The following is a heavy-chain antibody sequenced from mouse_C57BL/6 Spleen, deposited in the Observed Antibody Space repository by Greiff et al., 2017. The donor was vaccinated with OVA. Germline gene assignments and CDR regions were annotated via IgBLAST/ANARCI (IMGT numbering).Heavy chain of an antibody. Sequence: QVQLQQSGAELVMPGASVKLSCKASGYTFTSYWMHWVKQRPGQGLEWIGEIDPSDSYTNYNQKFKGKSTLTVDKSSSTAYMQLSSLTSEDSAVYYCARDYYGSSYGFDVWGTGTTVTVSS. J-gene: IGHJ1*03. V-gene: IGHV1-69*01. CDR3: ARDYYGSSYGFDV. CDR1: GYTFTSYW. CDR2: IDPSDSYT. D-gene: IGHD1-1*01.